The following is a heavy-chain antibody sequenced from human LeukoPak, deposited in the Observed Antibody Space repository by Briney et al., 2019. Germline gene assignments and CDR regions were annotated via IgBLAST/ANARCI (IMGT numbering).Heavy chain of an antibody. CDR2: IKSDGSRT. CDR1: GFTFSSYW. Sequence: PGGSLRLSCAASGFTFSSYWMHWFRQAPGKGLVWVSRIKSDGSRTNYADSVKGRFTISRDNSKNTVYLQMNTLRAEDTAVYYCAREGSDYWGQGTLVTVSS. J-gene: IGHJ4*02. V-gene: IGHV3-74*01. CDR3: AREGSDY.